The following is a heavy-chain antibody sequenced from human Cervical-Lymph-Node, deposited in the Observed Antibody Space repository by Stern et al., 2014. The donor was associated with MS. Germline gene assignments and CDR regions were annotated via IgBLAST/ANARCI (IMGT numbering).Heavy chain of an antibody. CDR2: INAGNGNT. Sequence: QVQLVESGAEVKKPGASVKVSCKASGDTFTSYYMHWVRQAPGQRLEWMGWINAGNGNTKYSQKFQGRVTITRDTSASTAYMELSSLRSEDTAVYYCAREGSSSNVGYWGQGTLVTVSS. J-gene: IGHJ4*02. CDR1: GDTFTSYY. V-gene: IGHV1-3*01. D-gene: IGHD6-13*01. CDR3: AREGSSSNVGY.